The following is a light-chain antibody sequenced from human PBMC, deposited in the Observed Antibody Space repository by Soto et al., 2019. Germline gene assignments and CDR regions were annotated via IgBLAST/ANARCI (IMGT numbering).Light chain of an antibody. Sequence: DIVMTQSPDSLSVSPGERATLSCRASQSVSSNLAWYQQKPGQAPRLLIYGASTRATGIPARFSGSGSGTEFTLTISSLQSEDFAVYYCQQYNNWPPGTFGQGTKLEIK. CDR3: QQYNNWPPGT. CDR2: GAS. CDR1: QSVSSN. J-gene: IGKJ2*02. V-gene: IGKV3-15*01.